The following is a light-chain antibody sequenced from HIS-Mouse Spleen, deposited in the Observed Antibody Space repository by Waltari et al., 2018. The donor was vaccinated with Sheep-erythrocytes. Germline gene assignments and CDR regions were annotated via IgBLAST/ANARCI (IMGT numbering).Light chain of an antibody. Sequence: QSALTQPRSVSGSPGQSVTISCTGTSTDARGYNYVSWYQQHPGKAPKLMIYDVSKRPSGVPDRFSGSKSGNTASLTISGLQAEDEADYYCCSYAGSYTYVFGTGTKVTVL. CDR3: CSYAGSYTYV. J-gene: IGLJ1*01. CDR1: STDARGYNY. V-gene: IGLV2-11*01. CDR2: DVS.